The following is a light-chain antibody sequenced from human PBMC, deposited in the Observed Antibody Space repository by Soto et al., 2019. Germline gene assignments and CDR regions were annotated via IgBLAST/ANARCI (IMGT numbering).Light chain of an antibody. CDR3: QSHDSSLSVRV. CDR1: SSNIGAGYD. J-gene: IGLJ3*02. V-gene: IGLV1-40*01. CDR2: GNS. Sequence: QSVLTQPPSVSGAPGQRVTMSCTGSSSNIGAGYDVHWYQQHPGTAPKLLIYGNSNRPSGVPDRFSGSKSGTSASLAITGLQAEDEADYYCQSHDSSLSVRVFGGGTKLTVL.